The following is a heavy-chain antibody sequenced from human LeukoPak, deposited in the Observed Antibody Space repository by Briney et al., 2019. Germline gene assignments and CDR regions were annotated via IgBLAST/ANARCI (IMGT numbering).Heavy chain of an antibody. CDR2: IIPILGTA. CDR3: ARVALGRRWLQTSYYYGMDV. CDR1: GGTFSSYA. Sequence: ASVKVSCKASGGTFSSYAISWVRQAPGQGLEWMGGIIPILGTANYAQKFQGRVTITADESTSTAYMELSSLRSEDTAVYYCARVALGRRWLQTSYYYGMDVWGQGTTVTVSS. D-gene: IGHD5-24*01. J-gene: IGHJ6*02. V-gene: IGHV1-69*13.